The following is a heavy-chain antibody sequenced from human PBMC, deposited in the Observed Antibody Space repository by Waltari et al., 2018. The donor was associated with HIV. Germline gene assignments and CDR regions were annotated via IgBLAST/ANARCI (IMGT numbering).Heavy chain of an antibody. CDR2: NYSDGST. CDR1: GFLVSSNY. V-gene: IGHV3-66*01. Sequence: EVQLVESGGGSVQTGKSLSLSCAASGFLVSSNYMSWVRQAPGKGLEWVSVNYSDGSTNYADSVKGRFTISREKSTNALYLQMSSLKVEDTAVYYCARDPAAGRVNGPYYYGLDVWGRGTTVTVSS. J-gene: IGHJ6*02. D-gene: IGHD2-8*01. CDR3: ARDPAAGRVNGPYYYGLDV.